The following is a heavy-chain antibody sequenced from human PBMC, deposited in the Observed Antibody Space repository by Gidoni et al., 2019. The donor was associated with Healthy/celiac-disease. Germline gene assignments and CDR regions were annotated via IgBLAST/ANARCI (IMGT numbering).Heavy chain of an antibody. J-gene: IGHJ5*02. CDR3: ARDLGYCSGGSCYDMGWFDP. CDR1: GFTFSDYY. D-gene: IGHD2-15*01. V-gene: IGHV3-11*01. Sequence: QVQLVESGGGLVKPGGSLRLSCAASGFTFSDYYMSWIRQAPGKGLAWVSYISSSGSTIYYADSVKGRFTISRDNAKNSLYLQMNSRRAEDTAVYYCARDLGYCSGGSCYDMGWFDPWGQGTLVTVSS. CDR2: ISSSGSTI.